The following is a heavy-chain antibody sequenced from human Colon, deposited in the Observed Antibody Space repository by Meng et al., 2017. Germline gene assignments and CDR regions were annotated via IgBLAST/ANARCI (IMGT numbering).Heavy chain of an antibody. CDR2: INHTGST. J-gene: IGHJ4*02. D-gene: IGHD3-9*01. Sequence: HVPLPGSGPGPVNPSGPPALPSQVAFSPLHRYSLSCIRQPPGKGLEGIGYINHTGSTNYNPSLQSRVTISADSSKNQVSLNLNSVTAADTAVYYCGRGLTGYHAHTDYWGQGTLVTVSS. CDR1: FSPLHRYS. CDR3: GRGLTGYHAHTDY. V-gene: IGHV4-59*12.